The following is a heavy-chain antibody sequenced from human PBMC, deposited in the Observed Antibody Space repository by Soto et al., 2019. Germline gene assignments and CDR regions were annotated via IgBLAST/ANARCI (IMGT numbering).Heavy chain of an antibody. V-gene: IGHV5-51*01. J-gene: IGHJ6*02. CDR2: IYPGDSDT. D-gene: IGHD6-19*01. CDR3: ARHNIGSGWYGGASTGPLKVYYYGMDV. Sequence: GESLKISCKGSGYSFTSYWIGWVRQMPGKGLEWMGIIYPGDSDTRYSPSFQGQVTISADKSISTAYLQWSRLKASDTAMYYCARHNIGSGWYGGASTGPLKVYYYGMDVWGQGTTVTVSS. CDR1: GYSFTSYW.